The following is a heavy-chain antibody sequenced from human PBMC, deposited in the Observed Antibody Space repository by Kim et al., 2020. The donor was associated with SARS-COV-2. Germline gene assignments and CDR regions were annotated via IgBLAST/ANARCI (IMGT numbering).Heavy chain of an antibody. CDR1: GFTVSSNY. V-gene: IGHV3-66*04. D-gene: IGHD3-10*01. J-gene: IGHJ6*01. CDR2: LYNDGST. CDR3: ARQNSAAPGSYYYYGMDI. Sequence: GGSLRLSCAASGFTVSSNYMTWVRQAPGKGLEWVSVLYNDGSTYYADSVKGRFTVSRDNSKNTLYLQMNSLRADDTALYYCARQNSAAPGSYYYYGMDI.